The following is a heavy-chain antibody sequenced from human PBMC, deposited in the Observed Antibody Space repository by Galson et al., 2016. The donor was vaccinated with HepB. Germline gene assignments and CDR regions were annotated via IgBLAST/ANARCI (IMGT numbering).Heavy chain of an antibody. CDR1: GFTLSFSA. V-gene: IGHV3-30*04. CDR2: ISYDGNND. Sequence: SLRLSCAASGFTLSFSAMHWVRQAPGKGLDWVAAISYDGNNDNFADSVKGRFTISRDQSKNTVYLQMNTLRAEDTAVYFCARDSRDYFSYYFDYWGPGTLVTVSS. D-gene: IGHD3-16*01. CDR3: ARDSRDYFSYYFDY. J-gene: IGHJ4*02.